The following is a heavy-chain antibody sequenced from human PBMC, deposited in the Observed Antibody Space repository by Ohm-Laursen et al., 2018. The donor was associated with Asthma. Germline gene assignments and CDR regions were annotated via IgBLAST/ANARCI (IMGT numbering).Heavy chain of an antibody. V-gene: IGHV3-33*06. J-gene: IGHJ4*02. CDR3: AKDRRDYGDYDY. Sequence: SLRLSCTASGFTFSSYGMHWVRQAPGKGLEWVAVIWYDGSNKYYADSVKGRFTISRDDSKNTLYLQMNSLRAEDTAVYYCAKDRRDYGDYDYWGQGTLVTVSS. CDR1: GFTFSSYG. CDR2: IWYDGSNK. D-gene: IGHD4-17*01.